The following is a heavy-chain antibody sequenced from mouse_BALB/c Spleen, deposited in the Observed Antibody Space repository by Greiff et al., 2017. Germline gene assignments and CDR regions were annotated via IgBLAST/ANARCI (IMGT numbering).Heavy chain of an antibody. CDR2: INPYNGDT. Sequence: VQLQQSGPELVKPGASVKISCKASGYSFTGYFMNWVKQSHGQSLEWIGRINPYNGDTFYNQKFKGKATLTVDKSSSTAYMELLSLTSEDSAVYYCGRERDGNYSAMDYWGQGTSVTVSS. CDR3: GRERDGNYSAMDY. CDR1: GYSFTGYF. D-gene: IGHD2-1*01. V-gene: IGHV1-37*01. J-gene: IGHJ4*01.